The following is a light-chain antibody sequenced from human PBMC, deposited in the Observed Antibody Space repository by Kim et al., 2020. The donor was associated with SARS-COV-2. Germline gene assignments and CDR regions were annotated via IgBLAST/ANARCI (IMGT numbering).Light chain of an antibody. CDR1: SGIIASND. CDR3: QSYDSSNHWV. CDR2: EDN. V-gene: IGLV6-57*01. Sequence: KTVTISSTRSSGIIASNDVQCYQHLPGSSPTTVFYEDNQPPSGLPDRFSGSSDSSSNAASLTISGLKTEDEADYYCQSYDSSNHWVFGGGTQLTVL. J-gene: IGLJ3*02.